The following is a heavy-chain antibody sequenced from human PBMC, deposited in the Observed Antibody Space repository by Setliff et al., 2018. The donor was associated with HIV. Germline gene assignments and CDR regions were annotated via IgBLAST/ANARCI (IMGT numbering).Heavy chain of an antibody. D-gene: IGHD3-3*01. Sequence: SESLSLTCTVSGGSASNSRYYWAWIRQPPGKGLEYIGSIHYNEKTYYNPSLKSRVTISVDTSKNQFSLKLNSVTAADTAVYYCARDQSDWFYWGQGTLVTVSS. V-gene: IGHV4-39*07. J-gene: IGHJ4*02. CDR2: IHYNEKT. CDR3: ARDQSDWFY. CDR1: GGSASNSRYY.